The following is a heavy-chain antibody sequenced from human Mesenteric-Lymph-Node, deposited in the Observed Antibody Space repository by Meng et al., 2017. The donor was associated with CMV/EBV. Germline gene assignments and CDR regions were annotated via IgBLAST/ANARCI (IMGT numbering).Heavy chain of an antibody. CDR1: GFTFSSYS. Sequence: GESLKISCAASGFTFSSYSMNWVRQAPGKGLEWLSYISTSGNTIYYADSVKGRFTISRDNAKDSLYLQMNSLRAEDTAVYYCARGVSGVYGMDVWGQGTTVTVSS. D-gene: IGHD7-27*01. J-gene: IGHJ6*02. CDR2: ISTSGNTI. V-gene: IGHV3-48*04. CDR3: ARGVSGVYGMDV.